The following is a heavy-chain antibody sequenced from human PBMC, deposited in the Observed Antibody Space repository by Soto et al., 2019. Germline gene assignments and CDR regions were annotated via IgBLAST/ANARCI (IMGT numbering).Heavy chain of an antibody. Sequence: SETLSLTCTVSGGSISSSSYYWGWIRQPPGKGLEWIGSIYYSGSTYYNPSLKSRVTISVDTSKNQFSLKLSSVTAADTAVYYCASEHDYGDYYYYYMDVWGKGTTVTVSS. CDR2: IYYSGST. V-gene: IGHV4-39*01. J-gene: IGHJ6*03. D-gene: IGHD4-17*01. CDR1: GGSISSSSYY. CDR3: ASEHDYGDYYYYYMDV.